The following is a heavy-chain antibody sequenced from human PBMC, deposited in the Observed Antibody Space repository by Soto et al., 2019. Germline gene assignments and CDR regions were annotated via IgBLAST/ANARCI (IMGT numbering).Heavy chain of an antibody. CDR1: GYTFSNYD. CDR3: AKVSRKGSAIDFDY. J-gene: IGHJ4*02. CDR2: VNPNNGAT. V-gene: IGHV1-8*01. Sequence: QVQLVQSGAELKKPGASVKVSCKASGYTFSNYDMNWVRQATGQGPEWIGWVNPNNGATGYAQKIQGRVTLTTDISPTTAYAELTSLRSEDTAIYYCAKVSRKGSAIDFDYWGQGTLITVSS. D-gene: IGHD3-10*01.